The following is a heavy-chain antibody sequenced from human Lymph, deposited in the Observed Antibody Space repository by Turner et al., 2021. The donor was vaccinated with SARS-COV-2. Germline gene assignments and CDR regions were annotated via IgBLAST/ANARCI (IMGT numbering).Heavy chain of an antibody. Sequence: QVQLVESGGGVVQPGRSLRLSCAASGCTFSSYGMHWVRQAPGKGLGWGAVIWYDGSNKYYADSVKGRFTISRDNSKNTLYLQMNSLRAEDTAVYYCARVKGYNGYDLRYYYGMDVWGQGTTVTVSS. CDR3: ARVKGYNGYDLRYYYGMDV. CDR1: GCTFSSYG. V-gene: IGHV3-33*01. CDR2: IWYDGSNK. D-gene: IGHD5-12*01. J-gene: IGHJ6*02.